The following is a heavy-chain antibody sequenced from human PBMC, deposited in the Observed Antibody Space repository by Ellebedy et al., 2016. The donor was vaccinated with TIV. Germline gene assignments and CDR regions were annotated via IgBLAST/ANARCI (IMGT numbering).Heavy chain of an antibody. Sequence: PGGSLRLSCAASGFSFRSYWMSRVRQAPGKGLEWVANIYQDGSVQYYLDSVKGRFTISRDNAINSLFLQMNSLRAGDTAVYYCARRGSYGDYAVQVNSWFDPWGRGTLVTVSS. J-gene: IGHJ5*02. CDR1: GFSFRSYW. CDR3: ARRGSYGDYAVQVNSWFDP. V-gene: IGHV3-7*01. D-gene: IGHD4-17*01. CDR2: IYQDGSVQ.